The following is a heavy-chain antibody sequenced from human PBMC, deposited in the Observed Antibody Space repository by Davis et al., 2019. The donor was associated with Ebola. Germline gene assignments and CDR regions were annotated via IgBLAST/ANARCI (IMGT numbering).Heavy chain of an antibody. CDR3: ASNLGSGSYFTY. CDR1: GGSISSSNW. J-gene: IGHJ4*01. D-gene: IGHD3-10*01. V-gene: IGHV4-4*02. CDR2: IYPSGTA. Sequence: MPSETLSFTCAVSGGSISSSNWWRWVRQPPGKGLEWIGEIYPSGTANYNPSLQSRVTISVDKSRNHFSLTLNSATAADTAVYYCASNLGSGSYFTYWGHGTLVTVST.